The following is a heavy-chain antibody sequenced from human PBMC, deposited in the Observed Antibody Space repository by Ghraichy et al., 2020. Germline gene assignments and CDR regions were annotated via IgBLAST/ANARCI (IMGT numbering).Heavy chain of an antibody. CDR1: GGSFSGYY. J-gene: IGHJ4*02. V-gene: IGHV4-34*01. D-gene: IGHD6-13*01. CDR2: INHSGST. CDR3: ARGKPQQLVTPNFDY. Sequence: SETLSLTCAVYGGSFSGYYLSWIRQPPGKGLEWIGEINHSGSTNYNPSLKSRVTISVDTSKNQFSLKLSSVTAADTAVYYCARGKPQQLVTPNFDYWGQGTLVTVSS.